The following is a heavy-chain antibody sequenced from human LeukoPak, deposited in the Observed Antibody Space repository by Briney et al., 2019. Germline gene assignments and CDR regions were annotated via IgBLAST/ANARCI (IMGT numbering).Heavy chain of an antibody. CDR1: GGSFSGYY. CDR2: IYYSGST. V-gene: IGHV4-59*01. Sequence: SETLSLTCAVYGGSFSGYYWSWIRQPPGKGLEWIGYIYYSGSTNYNPSLKSRVTISVDTSKNQFSLKLSSVTAADTAVYYCAREMASDYWGQGTLVTVSS. D-gene: IGHD5-24*01. CDR3: AREMASDY. J-gene: IGHJ4*02.